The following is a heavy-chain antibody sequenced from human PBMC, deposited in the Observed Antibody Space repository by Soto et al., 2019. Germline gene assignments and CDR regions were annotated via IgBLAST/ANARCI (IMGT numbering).Heavy chain of an antibody. V-gene: IGHV1-69*06. J-gene: IGHJ6*02. CDR2: IIPIFGTA. CDR3: ARDPLFASVPNPYYYSGMDV. D-gene: IGHD1-1*01. Sequence: ASVKVSCKASGGTFSSYAISWVRQAPGQGLEWMGGIIPIFGTANYAQKFQGRVTTTADKSTSTAYMELSSLRCEDTAVYYCARDPLFASVPNPYYYSGMDVWGQGTTVTVSS. CDR1: GGTFSSYA.